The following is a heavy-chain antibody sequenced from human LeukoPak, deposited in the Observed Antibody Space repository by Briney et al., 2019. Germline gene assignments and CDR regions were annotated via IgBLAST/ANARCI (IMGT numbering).Heavy chain of an antibody. CDR1: GFTFSDYY. J-gene: IGHJ4*02. CDR3: ARDRVGDWEYFDY. V-gene: IGHV3-11*01. CDR2: ISRSGSTI. Sequence: PGGSLRLSCAASGFTFSDYYMSWIRQAPGKGLEWVPYISRSGSTIYYADSVKGRFTISRDSAKNSLYLQMNSLRAEDTAVYYCARDRVGDWEYFDYWGQGTLVTVSS. D-gene: IGHD1-26*01.